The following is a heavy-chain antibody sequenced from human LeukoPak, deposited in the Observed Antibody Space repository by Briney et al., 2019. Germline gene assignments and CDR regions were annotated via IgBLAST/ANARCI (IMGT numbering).Heavy chain of an antibody. J-gene: IGHJ4*02. CDR1: GGSFSGYY. Sequence: SETLSLTCAVYGGSFSGYYWSWIRQPPGKGLEWIGEINHSGSTNYNPSLRSRVTISVDTSKNQFSLKLSSVTAADTAVYYCARSTATDYWGQGTLVTVSS. CDR3: ARSTATDY. D-gene: IGHD5-18*01. V-gene: IGHV4-34*01. CDR2: INHSGST.